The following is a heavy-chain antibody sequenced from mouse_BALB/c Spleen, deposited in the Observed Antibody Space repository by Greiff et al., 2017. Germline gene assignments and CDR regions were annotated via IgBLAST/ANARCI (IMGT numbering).Heavy chain of an antibody. D-gene: IGHD2-4*01. CDR2: INPDSSTI. V-gene: IGHV4-1*02. CDR1: GFDFSRYW. J-gene: IGHJ3*01. Sequence: EVQLQQSGGGLVQPGGSLKLSCAASGFDFSRYWMSWVRQAPGKGLEWIGEINPDSSTINYTPSLKDKFIISRDNAKNTLYLQMSKVRSEDTALYYCARALYYDYDGFAYWGQGTLVTVSA. CDR3: ARALYYDYDGFAY.